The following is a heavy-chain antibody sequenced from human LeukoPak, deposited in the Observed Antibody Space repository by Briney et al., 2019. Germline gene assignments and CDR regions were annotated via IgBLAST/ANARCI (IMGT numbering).Heavy chain of an antibody. Sequence: SETLPLTCTVSGSSISSDYWSWIRQPPGKGLEWIGYIYYSGSTSYNSSLKSRVTISVDTSKNHFSLRLTSVTAADTAVYFCARANAAMVFHYWGQGTLVTVSS. CDR2: IYYSGST. V-gene: IGHV4-59*01. D-gene: IGHD5-18*01. CDR3: ARANAAMVFHY. CDR1: GSSISSDY. J-gene: IGHJ4*02.